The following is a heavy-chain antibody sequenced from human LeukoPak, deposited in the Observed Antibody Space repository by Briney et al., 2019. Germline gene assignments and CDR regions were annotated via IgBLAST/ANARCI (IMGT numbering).Heavy chain of an antibody. J-gene: IGHJ4*02. D-gene: IGHD3-22*01. Sequence: GGSLRLSCAASGLTFSSYWMNWVRQAPGKGLEWVANIKQDGSEKYYVDSVKGRFTISRDNAKNSLYLQMNSLRAEDTAVYYCARTYYYDSSDYSALGYWGQGTLVTVSS. V-gene: IGHV3-7*01. CDR2: IKQDGSEK. CDR1: GLTFSSYW. CDR3: ARTYYYDSSDYSALGY.